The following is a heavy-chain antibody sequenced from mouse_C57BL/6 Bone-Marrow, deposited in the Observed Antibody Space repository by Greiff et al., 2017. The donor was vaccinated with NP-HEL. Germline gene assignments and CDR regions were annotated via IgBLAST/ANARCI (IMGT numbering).Heavy chain of an antibody. V-gene: IGHV7-3*01. Sequence: EVKLVESGGGLVQPGGSLSLSCAASGFTFTDYYMSWVRQPPGKALEWVGFIRNKANGYTIEYSASVKGRFTISRDNSQSILYLQMKALRAEDSATYYCARSIYYDYADDPFYGMDYWGQGTSVTVSS. CDR1: GFTFTDYY. D-gene: IGHD2-4*01. J-gene: IGHJ4*01. CDR2: IRNKANGYTI. CDR3: ARSIYYDYADDPFYGMDY.